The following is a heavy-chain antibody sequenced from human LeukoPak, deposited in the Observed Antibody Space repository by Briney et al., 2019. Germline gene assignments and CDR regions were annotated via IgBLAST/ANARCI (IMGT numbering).Heavy chain of an antibody. Sequence: ASVKVSCKASGGTFISYAISWVRQAPGQGLEWMGGIIPIFGTANYAQKFQGRVTITADESTSTAYMELSSLRSEDTAVYYCARGSGYDYDYYGMDVWGKGTTVTVSS. CDR3: ARGSGYDYDYYGMDV. D-gene: IGHD5-12*01. J-gene: IGHJ6*04. CDR2: IIPIFGTA. V-gene: IGHV1-69*13. CDR1: GGTFISYA.